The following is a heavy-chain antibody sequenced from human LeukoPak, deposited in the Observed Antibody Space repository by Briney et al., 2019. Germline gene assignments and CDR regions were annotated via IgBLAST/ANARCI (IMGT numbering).Heavy chain of an antibody. CDR2: IDRDDTGT. D-gene: IGHD3-22*01. CDR3: TKAARTCHSSGCWKPSDY. Sequence: GGPLRLSCAASGLNFRSYWMHWVRHAPGKGLVWVSRIDRDDTGTYADSVKGRFTLSRDNANIMLYLQMNSLRADDTAIYYCTKAARTCHSSGCWKPSDYWGQGALVTVSS. V-gene: IGHV3-74*01. CDR1: GLNFRSYW. J-gene: IGHJ4*02.